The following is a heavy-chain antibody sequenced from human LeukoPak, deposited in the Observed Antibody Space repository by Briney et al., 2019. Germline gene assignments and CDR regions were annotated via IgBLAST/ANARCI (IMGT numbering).Heavy chain of an antibody. CDR1: GFTFSSYG. Sequence: GGSLRLSCAASGFTFSSYGMDWVRQAPGKGLEWVANIREDESEKDYVDSVKGRFTISRDNAWNSLYLQMSSLRPEDTAVYYCAREGDYYGSGSYIDYWGQGTLVTVSS. V-gene: IGHV3-7*01. D-gene: IGHD3-10*01. J-gene: IGHJ4*02. CDR2: IREDESEK. CDR3: AREGDYYGSGSYIDY.